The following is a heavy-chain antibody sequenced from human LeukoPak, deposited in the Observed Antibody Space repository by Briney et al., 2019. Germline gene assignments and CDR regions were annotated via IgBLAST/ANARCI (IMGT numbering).Heavy chain of an antibody. Sequence: GGSLRLSCAASGFTFTSSAMSWFRQAPGKGLQWVSGLSGSGGRTYYADSVKARFTMSRDSSKNTLYLQMGSLRAEDTAVYYCARSLSGNVGRYFYYYMDVWGKGTTVTVSS. V-gene: IGHV3-23*01. CDR2: LSGSGGRT. D-gene: IGHD1-1*01. CDR3: ARSLSGNVGRYFYYYMDV. CDR1: GFTFTSSA. J-gene: IGHJ6*03.